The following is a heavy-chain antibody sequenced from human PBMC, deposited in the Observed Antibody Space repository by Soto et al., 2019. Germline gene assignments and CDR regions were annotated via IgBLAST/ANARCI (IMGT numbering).Heavy chain of an antibody. J-gene: IGHJ6*02. V-gene: IGHV4-34*01. D-gene: IGHD1-26*01. CDR2: ISHSGST. CDR1: GGSFSGYY. CDR3: ARGIRVGATFYGMDV. Sequence: NPSETLSLTCAVYGGSFSGYYWSWIRQPPGKGLEWIGEISHSGSTNYNPSLKSRPTISVDTSKNQFSLKLSSATAADTAVYYCARGIRVGATFYGMDVWGQGTTVTVSS.